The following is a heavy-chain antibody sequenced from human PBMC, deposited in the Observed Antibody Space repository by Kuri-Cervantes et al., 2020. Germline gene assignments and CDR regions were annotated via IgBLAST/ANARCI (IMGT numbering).Heavy chain of an antibody. Sequence: GESLKISCVASGFTFRNYEMHWVRQAPGKGLEWVAVISYDGSNKYYADSVKGRFTISRDNSKKMAYLQMNSLRAEDTAVYYCVRDWGGIRYFDLWGRGTLVTVSS. CDR3: VRDWGGIRYFDL. V-gene: IGHV3-30-3*01. CDR1: GFTFRNYE. D-gene: IGHD3-16*01. J-gene: IGHJ2*01. CDR2: ISYDGSNK.